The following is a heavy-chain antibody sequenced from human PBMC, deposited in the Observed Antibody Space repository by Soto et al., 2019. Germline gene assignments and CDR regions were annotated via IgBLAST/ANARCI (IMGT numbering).Heavy chain of an antibody. CDR1: GYSFTSYW. CDR3: AQDRYCSSTSCYEFDY. CDR2: IDPSDSYT. Sequence: PGESLKISCKGSGYSFTSYWISWVRQMPGKGLEWMGRIDPSDSYTNYSPSFQGHVTISADKSISTAYLQWSSLKASDTAMYYCAQDRYCSSTSCYEFDYWGQGTLVTVSS. D-gene: IGHD2-2*01. V-gene: IGHV5-10-1*01. J-gene: IGHJ4*02.